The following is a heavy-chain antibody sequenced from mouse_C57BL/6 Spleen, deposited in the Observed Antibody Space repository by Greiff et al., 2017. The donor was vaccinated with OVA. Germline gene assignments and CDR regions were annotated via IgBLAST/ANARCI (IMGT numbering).Heavy chain of an antibody. J-gene: IGHJ1*03. V-gene: IGHV5-9*01. CDR1: GFTFSSYT. CDR2: ISGGGGNT. Sequence: EVKLVESGGGLVKPGGSLKLSCAASGFTFSSYTMSWVRQTPEKRLAWVATISGGGGNTYYPDSVKGRFTISRDNAKNTLYLQMSSLRSEDTALYYCARHGDGYYWYFDVWGTGTTVTVSS. D-gene: IGHD2-3*01. CDR3: ARHGDGYYWYFDV.